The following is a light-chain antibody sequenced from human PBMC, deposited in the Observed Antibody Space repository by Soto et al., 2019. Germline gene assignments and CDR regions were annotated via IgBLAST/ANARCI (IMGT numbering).Light chain of an antibody. CDR1: QSLRSSY. Sequence: EVVLTQSPNTLSLSPGERATLSCWASQSLRSSYLAWYQRKPGQAPRLLMFGASRRATGIPDRFSGSGSGTDFTLTISRLEPEDFAVYYCQQYRTSPPMYTFGQGTKLEIK. J-gene: IGKJ2*01. CDR2: GAS. V-gene: IGKV3-20*01. CDR3: QQYRTSPPMYT.